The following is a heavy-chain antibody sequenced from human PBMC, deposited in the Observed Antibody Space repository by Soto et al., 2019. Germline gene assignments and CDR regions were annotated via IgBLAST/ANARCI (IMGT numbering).Heavy chain of an antibody. J-gene: IGHJ4*02. D-gene: IGHD3-3*01. V-gene: IGHV1-18*01. Sequence: GASVKVSCKASGYTFTSYGISWVRQAPGQGLEWMGWISAYNGNTNYAQKLQGRVTMTTDTSTSTAYMELRSLRSDDTAVYYCARGGQYDVCSGYYLADYWGQGTQVTVSS. CDR3: ARGGQYDVCSGYYLADY. CDR2: ISAYNGNT. CDR1: GYTFTSYG.